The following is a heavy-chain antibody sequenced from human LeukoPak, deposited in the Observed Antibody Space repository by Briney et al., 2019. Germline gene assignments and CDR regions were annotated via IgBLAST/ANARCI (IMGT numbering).Heavy chain of an antibody. Sequence: GGSLRLSCAASGFTFSSYAMSWVRQAPGKGLEWVSAISGSGGSTYYADSVKGRFTISRDNSKNTLCLQMKSLRAEDTAVYYCAKTGGGHSSGYYYFYWGQGTLVTVSS. J-gene: IGHJ4*02. CDR1: GFTFSSYA. D-gene: IGHD3-22*01. V-gene: IGHV3-23*01. CDR3: AKTGGGHSSGYYYFY. CDR2: ISGSGGST.